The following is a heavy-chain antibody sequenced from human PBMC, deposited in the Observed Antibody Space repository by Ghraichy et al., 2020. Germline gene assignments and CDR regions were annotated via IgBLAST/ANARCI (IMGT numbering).Heavy chain of an antibody. CDR2: ISAYNGNT. CDR3: ARDLLVVPAAPIGYYGMDV. V-gene: IGHV1-18*04. Sequence: ASVKVSCKASGYTFTSYGISWVRQAPGQGLEWMGWISAYNGNTNYAQKLQGRVTMTTDTSTSTAYMELRSLRSDDTAVYYCARDLLVVPAAPIGYYGMDVWGQGTTVTVSS. CDR1: GYTFTSYG. D-gene: IGHD2-2*01. J-gene: IGHJ6*02.